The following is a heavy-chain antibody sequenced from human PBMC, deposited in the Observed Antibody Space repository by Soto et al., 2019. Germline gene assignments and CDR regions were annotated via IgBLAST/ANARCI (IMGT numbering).Heavy chain of an antibody. V-gene: IGHV6-1*01. CDR2: TYYRSKWYN. Sequence: SQTLSVTCAISGDSVSSNSAAWNWIRQSPSRGLEWLGRTYYRSKWYNDYAVSVKSRITINPDTSKNQFSLQLNSVTPEDTAVHYFARVPITGTVRGVFDAFDIWGQGTMVTVSS. J-gene: IGHJ3*02. CDR3: ARVPITGTVRGVFDAFDI. D-gene: IGHD1-20*01. CDR1: GDSVSSNSAA.